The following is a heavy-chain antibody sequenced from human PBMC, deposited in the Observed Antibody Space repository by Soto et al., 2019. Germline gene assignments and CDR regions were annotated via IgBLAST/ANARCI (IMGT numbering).Heavy chain of an antibody. CDR2: IGTAGDT. CDR3: ARDRVTTLYYYGMHV. Sequence: PGGSLRLSCAASGFTFSSYDMHWVRQATGKGLEWVSAIGTAGDTYYPGSVKGRFTISRENAKNSLYLQMNSLRAEDTAVYYCARDRVTTLYYYGMHVWGQGTTVTVSS. V-gene: IGHV3-13*01. CDR1: GFTFSSYD. J-gene: IGHJ6*02. D-gene: IGHD4-17*01.